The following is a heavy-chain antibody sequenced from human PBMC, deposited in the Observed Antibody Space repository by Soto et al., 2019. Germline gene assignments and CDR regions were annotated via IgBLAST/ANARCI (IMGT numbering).Heavy chain of an antibody. CDR3: AKDRVGGIVAAGTLEY. J-gene: IGHJ4*02. CDR2: ISYDGSNK. D-gene: IGHD6-13*01. V-gene: IGHV3-30*18. CDR1: GFTFSSYG. Sequence: QVQLVESGGGVVQPGRSLGLSCAASGFTFSSYGMHWVRQAPGKGLEWMAVISYDGSNKYYADSVKGRFTISRDNSKSTLYLQMSSLGAEDTAVYYCAKDRVGGIVAAGTLEYWGQGTLVTVSS.